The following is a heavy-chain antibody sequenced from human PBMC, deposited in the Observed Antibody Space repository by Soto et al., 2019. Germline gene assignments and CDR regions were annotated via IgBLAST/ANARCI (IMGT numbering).Heavy chain of an antibody. CDR1: GGSIYIGGYY. J-gene: IGHJ4*02. V-gene: IGHV4-31*03. CDR3: AREWGSSSALNYFDY. Sequence: PSETMSIGCTVSGGSIYIGGYYGSWIRQHPGKGLEWIGYIYYSGSTYYNPSLKSRVTISVDTSKNQFSLKLSSVTAADTAVYYCAREWGSSSALNYFDYWGQGTLVTVSS. CDR2: IYYSGST. D-gene: IGHD6-6*01.